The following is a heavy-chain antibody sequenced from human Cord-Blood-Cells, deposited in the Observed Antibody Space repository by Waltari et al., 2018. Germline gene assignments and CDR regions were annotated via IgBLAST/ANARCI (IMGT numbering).Heavy chain of an antibody. V-gene: IGHV4-39*01. CDR3: ARLDFWSGYYDY. D-gene: IGHD3-3*01. Sequence: QLQLQESGPGLVKPSETLSLTCTVSGGSISSSSYSWGWIRQPPGKGLYWIGSIYYSVTPYYNPSLKSRVTISVDTSKNQFSLRLSSVTAADTAVYYCARLDFWSGYYDYWGQGTLVTVSS. CDR1: GGSISSSSYS. J-gene: IGHJ4*02. CDR2: IYYSVTP.